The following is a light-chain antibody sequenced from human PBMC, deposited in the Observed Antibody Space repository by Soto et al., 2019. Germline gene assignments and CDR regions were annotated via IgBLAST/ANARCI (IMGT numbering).Light chain of an antibody. Sequence: SQSPTECGTRGQRVNISCSGSASTIGRNYVYWYQQLPGTAPKLLIYRNSQRPSGVPDRFSGSKSGTSASLAISGLRSEDEADYYCAAWDDNLSGLYVFGAGTKVTVL. CDR1: ASTIGRNY. J-gene: IGLJ1*01. CDR3: AAWDDNLSGLYV. V-gene: IGLV1-47*01. CDR2: RNS.